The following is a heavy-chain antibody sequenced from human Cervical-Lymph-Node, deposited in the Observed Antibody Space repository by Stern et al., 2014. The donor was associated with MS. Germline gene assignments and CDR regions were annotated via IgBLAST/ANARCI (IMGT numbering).Heavy chain of an antibody. V-gene: IGHV2-5*01. CDR2: SYWYYQK. CDR3: AHRTAGPFDY. CDR1: GFSLSTSGLG. J-gene: IGHJ4*02. Sequence: QITLKESGPALVKPTQTLTLTCTFSGFSLSTSGLGVVWIRQPPGEALELLAYSYWYYQKRYSPSLKSRLTLTKDTSKNQVVLTLTNVDPVDTATYYCAHRTAGPFDYWGQGTLVTVSS.